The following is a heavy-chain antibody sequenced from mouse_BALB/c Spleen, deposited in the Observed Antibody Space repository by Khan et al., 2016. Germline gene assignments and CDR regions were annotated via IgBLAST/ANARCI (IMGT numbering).Heavy chain of an antibody. CDR1: GFSLTSYG. CDR2: IWAGGST. CDR3: ARLEDI. J-gene: IGHJ2*01. V-gene: IGHV2-9*02. Sequence: VQLKQSGPGLVAPSQSLSIPCTVSGFSLTSYGVHWVRQPPGKGLEWLGVIWAGGSTNYNSALMSRLAISQDNSQTQVFLRMNSLQTDDTAMYYCARLEDIWGQGTTLTVSS. D-gene: IGHD1-3*01.